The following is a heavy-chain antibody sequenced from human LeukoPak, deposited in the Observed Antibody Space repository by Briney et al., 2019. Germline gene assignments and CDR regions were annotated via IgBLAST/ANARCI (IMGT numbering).Heavy chain of an antibody. V-gene: IGHV3-66*01. Sequence: PGGSLRLSCAASGFTVSSNYMSWVRQAPGKGLEWVSVIYSGGSTYYADSVKGRFTISRDNSKNTLYLQMNSLRAEDTAVYYCASSPREEYYFYYWGQGTLVTVS. CDR1: GFTVSSNY. CDR2: IYSGGST. J-gene: IGHJ4*02. CDR3: ASSPREEYYFYY.